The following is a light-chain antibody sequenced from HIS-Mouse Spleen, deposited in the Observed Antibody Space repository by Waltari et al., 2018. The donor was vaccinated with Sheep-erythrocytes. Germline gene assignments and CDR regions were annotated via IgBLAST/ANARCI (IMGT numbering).Light chain of an antibody. CDR2: DVS. J-gene: IGLJ1*01. CDR1: SSDVGGYNY. V-gene: IGLV2-11*01. Sequence: QSALTQPRSVSGSPGQSVTISCTGTSSDVGGYNYVSWYQQHQGKAPKLMIYDVSKRPSGGPVRFSGSKSGNTASLTISGLQAEDEADYYCCSYAGSYNHVFATGTKVTVL. CDR3: CSYAGSYNHV.